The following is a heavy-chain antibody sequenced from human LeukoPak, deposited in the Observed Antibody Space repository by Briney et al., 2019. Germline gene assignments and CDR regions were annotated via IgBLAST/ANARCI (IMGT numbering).Heavy chain of an antibody. CDR2: IHNSERT. D-gene: IGHD1-14*01. V-gene: IGHV4-59*08. J-gene: IGHJ4*02. CDR3: ARHGTISSESYFDY. CDR1: GGSVSSYY. Sequence: SETLSLTCSVSGGSVSSYYWSWIRQSPGKGLEWIGYIHNSERTNYNPSLKSRVTGFVDTSKNQVSLRLSSVTAADTAVYYCARHGTISSESYFDYWGQGALVTVSS.